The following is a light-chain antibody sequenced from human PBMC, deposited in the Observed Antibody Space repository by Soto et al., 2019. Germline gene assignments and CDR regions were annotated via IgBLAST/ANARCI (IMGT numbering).Light chain of an antibody. J-gene: IGKJ1*01. Sequence: EIVLTQSPGTLSLSPGERATLSCRASQSVSSSYLAWYQQKPGLAPRLLIYDASSRATGIPDRFSGSGSGTDFTLTISSLQPEDIATYYCQESYSTSLGQGTKVDIK. CDR2: DAS. CDR3: QESYSTS. CDR1: QSVSSSY. V-gene: IGKV3D-20*01.